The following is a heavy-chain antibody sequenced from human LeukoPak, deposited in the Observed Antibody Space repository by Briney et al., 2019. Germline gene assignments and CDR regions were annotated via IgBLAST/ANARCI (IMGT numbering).Heavy chain of an antibody. CDR2: ISSSSSYI. V-gene: IGHV3-21*01. CDR1: GFTFSSYS. J-gene: IGHJ6*03. D-gene: IGHD2-15*01. CDR3: ARFPGSAEYRHYYYMDV. Sequence: GGSLRLSCAASGFTFSSYSMNWVRQAPGKGLEWVSSISSSSSYIYYADSVKGRFTISRDNAKNSLYLQMNSLRAEDTAVYYCARFPGSAEYRHYYYMDVWGKGTTVTVSS.